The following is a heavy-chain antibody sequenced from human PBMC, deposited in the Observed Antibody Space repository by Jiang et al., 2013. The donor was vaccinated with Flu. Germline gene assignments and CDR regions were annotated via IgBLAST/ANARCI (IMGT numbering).Heavy chain of an antibody. CDR3: ARVFDMPAPDLNWFDP. Sequence: GAEVKKPGASVKVSCKASGYTFTSYYIHWVRQAPGQGLEWMGIINPSGGSTVYAQKFQGRVTMTRDTSTSTVYMELTNLGSDDTAVYFCARVFDMPAPDLNWFDPWGQGTLVTVSS. V-gene: IGHV1-46*03. J-gene: IGHJ5*02. CDR2: INPSGGST. D-gene: IGHD2-2*01. CDR1: GYTFTSYY.